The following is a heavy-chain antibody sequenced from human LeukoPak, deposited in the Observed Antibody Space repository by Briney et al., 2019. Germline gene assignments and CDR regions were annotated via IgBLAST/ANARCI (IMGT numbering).Heavy chain of an antibody. CDR1: GFAFSSYV. J-gene: IGHJ4*02. CDR2: TSYDGSNK. CDR3: AREHSSSSTVDY. V-gene: IGHV3-30-3*01. Sequence: PGRSLRLSCAASGFAFSSYVMHWVRQAPGKGLEWVAVTSYDGSNKYYADSVKGRFTISRDNSKNTLYVQMNSLRADDTAVYYCAREHSSSSTVDYWGQGTLVTVSS. D-gene: IGHD6-6*01.